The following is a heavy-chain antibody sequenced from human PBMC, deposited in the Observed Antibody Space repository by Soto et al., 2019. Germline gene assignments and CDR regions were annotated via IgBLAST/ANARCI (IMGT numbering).Heavy chain of an antibody. CDR2: ISAYNGNT. V-gene: IGHV1-18*04. CDR3: AIHIVVVTAISGYYYYGMDV. Sequence: ASVKVSCKASGYTFTSYGISWVRQAPGQGLEWMGWISAYNGNTNYAQKLQGRVTMTTDTSTSTAYMELRSLRSDDTAVYYCAIHIVVVTAISGYYYYGMDVWGQGTTVTVSS. CDR1: GYTFTSYG. D-gene: IGHD2-21*02. J-gene: IGHJ6*02.